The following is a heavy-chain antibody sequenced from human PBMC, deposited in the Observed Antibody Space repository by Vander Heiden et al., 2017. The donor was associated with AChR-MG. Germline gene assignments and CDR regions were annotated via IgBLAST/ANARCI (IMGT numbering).Heavy chain of an antibody. Sequence: QVQLVQSGAEVKTPGASVKVSCKASGYTFTVHYMHWMRQAPGQGLEWIGYINPNSGGTSYAQMFQGRVTLTRDTSITTAYMELSSLRSDDTAVYYCLMALAGGQGTLVTVSS. J-gene: IGHJ4*02. V-gene: IGHV1-2*02. CDR1: GYTFTVHY. CDR2: INPNSGGT. CDR3: LMALA.